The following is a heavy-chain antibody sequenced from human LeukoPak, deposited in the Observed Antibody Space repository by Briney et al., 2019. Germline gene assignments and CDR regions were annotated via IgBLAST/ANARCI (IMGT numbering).Heavy chain of an antibody. CDR3: ARAIFGVVIIPNWFDP. Sequence: KPSEALSLTCAVYGGSFSGYYWSWIRQPPGKVLEWSGEINHSGSTNYNPSLKSRVTISGDTSKNPFSLKLSSVTAADTAVYYCARAIFGVVIIPNWFDPWGQGTLVTVSS. D-gene: IGHD3-3*01. J-gene: IGHJ5*02. CDR1: GGSFSGYY. CDR2: INHSGST. V-gene: IGHV4-34*01.